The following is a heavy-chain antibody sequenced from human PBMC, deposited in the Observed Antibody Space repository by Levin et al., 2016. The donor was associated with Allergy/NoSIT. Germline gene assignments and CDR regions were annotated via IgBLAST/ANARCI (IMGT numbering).Heavy chain of an antibody. Sequence: VRQAPGKGLEWVSYISSSSSTIYYADSVKGRFTISRDNAKNSLYLQMNSLRDEDTAVYYCARGNTYDFWSGYYVVYWGQGTLVTVSS. CDR2: ISSSSSTI. D-gene: IGHD3-3*01. CDR3: ARGNTYDFWSGYYVVY. V-gene: IGHV3-48*02. J-gene: IGHJ4*02.